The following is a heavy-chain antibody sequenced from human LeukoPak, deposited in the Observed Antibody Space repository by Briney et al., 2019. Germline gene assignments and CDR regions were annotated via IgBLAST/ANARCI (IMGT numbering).Heavy chain of an antibody. Sequence: GGSLRLSCAASGFSFSSYSMNWVRQAPGEGLELVASISSSSSHIYYADSGKGRFIISRDNAKNALYLQMNSLRAEDTAVYYCAKDYVWGSYRYPDYWGQGTLVTVSS. CDR3: AKDYVWGSYRYPDY. V-gene: IGHV3-21*04. D-gene: IGHD3-16*02. CDR2: ISSSSSHI. CDR1: GFSFSSYS. J-gene: IGHJ4*02.